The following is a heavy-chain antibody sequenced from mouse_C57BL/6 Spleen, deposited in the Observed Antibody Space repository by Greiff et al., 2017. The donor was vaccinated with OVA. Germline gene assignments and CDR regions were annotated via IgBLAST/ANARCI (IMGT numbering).Heavy chain of an antibody. V-gene: IGHV1-54*01. D-gene: IGHD1-2*01. CDR3: ARSAEGYAMDY. Sequence: QVQLQQSGAELVRPGTSVKVSCKASGYAFTNYLIEWVKQRPGQGLEWIGVINPGSGGTNYNEKFKGKATLTADKSSSTAYMQLSSLTSEDSAVYFCARSAEGYAMDYWGQGTSVTVSS. CDR1: GYAFTNYL. CDR2: INPGSGGT. J-gene: IGHJ4*01.